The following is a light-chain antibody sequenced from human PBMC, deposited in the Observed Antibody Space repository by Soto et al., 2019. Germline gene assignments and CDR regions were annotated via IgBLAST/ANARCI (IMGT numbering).Light chain of an antibody. CDR1: SGSIASNY. Sequence: FMLTQPHSVSESPGKTVTISCTRSSGSIASNYAQWYQQRPGSAPTTLIYEDDQRPSGVPDRFSGSIDRSSNSASLTISGLKTEDEADYYCQSYDSSNPVVFGGGTKLTVL. J-gene: IGLJ2*01. V-gene: IGLV6-57*04. CDR3: QSYDSSNPVV. CDR2: EDD.